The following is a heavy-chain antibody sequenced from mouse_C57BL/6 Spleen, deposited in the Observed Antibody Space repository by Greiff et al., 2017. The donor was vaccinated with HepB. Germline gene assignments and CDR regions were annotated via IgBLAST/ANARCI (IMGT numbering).Heavy chain of an antibody. V-gene: IGHV1-50*01. CDR2: IDPSDSYT. Sequence: QVQLQQSGAELVKPGASVKLSCKASGYTFTSYWMQWVKQRPGQGLEWIGEIDPSDSYTNYNQKFKGKATLTVDTSSSTAYMQLSSLTSEDSAVYYCARNGNWYFDVWGTGTTVTVSS. D-gene: IGHD4-1*01. CDR1: GYTFTSYW. CDR3: ARNGNWYFDV. J-gene: IGHJ1*03.